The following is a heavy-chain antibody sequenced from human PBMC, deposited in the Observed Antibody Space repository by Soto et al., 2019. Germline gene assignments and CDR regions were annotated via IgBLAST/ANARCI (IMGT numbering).Heavy chain of an antibody. CDR2: ISYDGSNK. J-gene: IGHJ6*02. Sequence: GGSLRLSCAASGFPFSSYAMHWVRQAPGKGLEWVAVISYDGSNKYYADSVKGRFTISRDNSKNTLYLQMNSLRAEDTAVYYCAREGAGSYIPYYYYGMDVWGQGTTVTVS. CDR1: GFPFSSYA. CDR3: AREGAGSYIPYYYYGMDV. V-gene: IGHV3-30-3*01. D-gene: IGHD1-26*01.